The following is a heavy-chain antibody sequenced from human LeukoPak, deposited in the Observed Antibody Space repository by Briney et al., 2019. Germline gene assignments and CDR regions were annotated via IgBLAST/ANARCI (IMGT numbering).Heavy chain of an antibody. V-gene: IGHV4-39*01. J-gene: IGHJ5*02. CDR2: IYYSGST. CDR3: AKSRPGGSYRRNWFDP. D-gene: IGHD1-26*01. Sequence: SETLPLTCTVSGGSISSSSYYWGWIRQPPGKGLEWIGSIYYSGSTYYNPSLKSRVTISVDTSKNQFSLKLTSVTDADTALYYCAKSRPGGSYRRNWFDPWGQGTLVTVSS. CDR1: GGSISSSSYY.